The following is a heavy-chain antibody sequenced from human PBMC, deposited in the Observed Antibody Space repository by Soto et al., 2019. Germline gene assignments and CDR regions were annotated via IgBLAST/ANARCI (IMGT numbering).Heavy chain of an antibody. Sequence: EVQLLESGGGLVQPGGSLRLSCAASGFTFTNYAMTWVRQAPGKGLEWVSISSGSGSGGSTNYADSVKGRFTISRDNSKNTLNLQMNSQRGEDTAVYYCAKDRDDDRNYVFDYWGQGTLVTVSS. CDR2: SSGSGSGGST. J-gene: IGHJ4*02. V-gene: IGHV3-23*01. D-gene: IGHD4-4*01. CDR1: GFTFTNYA. CDR3: AKDRDDDRNYVFDY.